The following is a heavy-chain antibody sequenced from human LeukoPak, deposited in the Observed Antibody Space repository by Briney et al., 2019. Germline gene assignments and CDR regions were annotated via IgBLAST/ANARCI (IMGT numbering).Heavy chain of an antibody. CDR1: GFTFSSYS. CDR2: ISSSSSYI. J-gene: IGHJ4*02. D-gene: IGHD2-2*01. Sequence: GGSLRLSCAASGFTFSSYSMIWVRQAPGKGLEWVSSISSSSSYIYYADSVKGRFTISRDNAKNSLYLQMNSLRAEDTAVYYCARDPPYQLLTPDEGDYWGQGTLVTVSS. CDR3: ARDPPYQLLTPDEGDY. V-gene: IGHV3-21*01.